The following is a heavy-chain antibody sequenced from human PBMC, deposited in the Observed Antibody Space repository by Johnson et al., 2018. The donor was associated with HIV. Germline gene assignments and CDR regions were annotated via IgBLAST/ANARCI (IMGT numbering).Heavy chain of an antibody. CDR2: ISGSGDTT. CDR1: GFTFSSYA. D-gene: IGHD3-22*01. V-gene: IGHV3-23*04. CDR3: AKGDNSGYYVAFDI. J-gene: IGHJ3*02. Sequence: VQLVESGGGLIQPGGSLRLSCAASGFTFSSYAMSWVRQAPGKGLEWVSAISGSGDTTFSAASGRGRFTISRDNSKNTLYLQMNSLRAEDTAVYYCAKGDNSGYYVAFDIWGQGTMVSVSS.